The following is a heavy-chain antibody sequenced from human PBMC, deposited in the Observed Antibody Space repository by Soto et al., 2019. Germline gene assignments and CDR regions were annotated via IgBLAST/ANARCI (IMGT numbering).Heavy chain of an antibody. CDR2: VNSDGGSI. V-gene: IGHV3-74*01. Sequence: QPGGSLRLSCAASGFTFSYYWMHWVRQVPGKGLVWVARVNSDGGSITYADSVKGRFTISRDNAKNTLYLQMNSLRAEDTAVYYCGGGPGYSVWSVAVDYWGQGTLVTVSS. CDR3: GGGPGYSVWSVAVDY. CDR1: GFTFSYYW. J-gene: IGHJ4*02. D-gene: IGHD5-18*01.